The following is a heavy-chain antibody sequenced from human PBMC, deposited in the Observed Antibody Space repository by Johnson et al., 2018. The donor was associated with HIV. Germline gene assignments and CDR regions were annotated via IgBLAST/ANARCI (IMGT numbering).Heavy chain of an antibody. CDR2: IVSDVSSA. V-gene: IGHV3-74*02. CDR3: TTGVFHAFDM. J-gene: IGHJ3*02. Sequence: VQLVESGGGLVKPGGSLRLSCAASGFTFSDYYMNWIRQAPGKGLEWVSAIVSDVSSAIYTDSVTGRFTISRDNTKNTVYLQMNSLRAEDTAVYYCTTGVFHAFDMWGQGTMVTVSS. D-gene: IGHD3-10*01. CDR1: GFTFSDYY.